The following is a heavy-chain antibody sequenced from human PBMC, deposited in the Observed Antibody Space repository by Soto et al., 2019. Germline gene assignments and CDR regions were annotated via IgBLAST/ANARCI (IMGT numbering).Heavy chain of an antibody. D-gene: IGHD3-10*02. J-gene: IGHJ3*01. V-gene: IGHV4-59*03. CDR1: GASISSYF. Sequence: QLQESGPGLVKPSETLSLTCRVSGASISSYFRNWIRQAPGKGLEWIGCVYDSGDTSYNPSPTSRVTISLSTSKHKSSLNLTSLTAADPAVYYCVSSRAAIFGDAFDVWGQGTMVTVSS. CDR3: VSSRAAIFGDAFDV. CDR2: VYDSGDT.